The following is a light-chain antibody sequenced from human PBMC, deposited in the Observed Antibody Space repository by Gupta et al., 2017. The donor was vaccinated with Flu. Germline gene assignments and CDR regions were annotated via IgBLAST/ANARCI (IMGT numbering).Light chain of an antibody. V-gene: IGKV2-28*01. CDR2: LGS. CDR3: RQALQTPRS. Sequence: DIVMTQSPLSLPVTPGEPASISCRSSHSLLHSNGYNYLDWYLQKPGQSPQLLIYLGSNRASGVPDRFSGSGSGTDFTLKISRVEAEDVGVYYCRQALQTPRSFGRGTKVEIK. J-gene: IGKJ4*01. CDR1: HSLLHSNGYNY.